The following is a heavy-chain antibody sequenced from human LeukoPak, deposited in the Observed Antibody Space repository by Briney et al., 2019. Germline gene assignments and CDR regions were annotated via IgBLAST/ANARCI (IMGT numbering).Heavy chain of an antibody. CDR2: INPNSGGT. CDR1: GYTFTGYY. D-gene: IGHD5-12*01. Sequence: ASVKVSCKASGYTFTGYYIHWVRQAPGQGLEWMGWINPNSGGTKYAQKFQGRVTMTRDTSISTAYMELSRLRSDDTAVYYCARDERQYSGYDTLDYWGQGTLVTVSS. V-gene: IGHV1-2*02. CDR3: ARDERQYSGYDTLDY. J-gene: IGHJ4*02.